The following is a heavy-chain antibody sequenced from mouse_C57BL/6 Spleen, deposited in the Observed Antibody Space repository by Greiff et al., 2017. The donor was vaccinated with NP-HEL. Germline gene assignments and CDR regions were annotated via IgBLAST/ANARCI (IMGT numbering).Heavy chain of an antibody. J-gene: IGHJ4*01. Sequence: QVQLQQSGAELARPGASVKLSCKASGYTFTSYGISWVKQRTGQGLEWIGEIYPRSGNTYYNEKFKGKATLTADKSSSTAYMELRSLTSEDSAVYFCAREGAYYSTPYAMDYWCQGTSVTVSS. CDR3: AREGAYYSTPYAMDY. CDR2: IYPRSGNT. D-gene: IGHD2-5*01. V-gene: IGHV1-81*01. CDR1: GYTFTSYG.